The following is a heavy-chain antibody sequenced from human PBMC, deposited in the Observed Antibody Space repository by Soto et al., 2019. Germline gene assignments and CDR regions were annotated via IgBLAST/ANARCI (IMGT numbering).Heavy chain of an antibody. D-gene: IGHD6-13*01. J-gene: IGHJ5*02. CDR2: ISGSGKTI. Sequence: QVQLVESGGGLVKPGGSLRLSCAASGFTFSDYYMTWIRQAPGKGLEWISFISGSGKTIHFADSLEGRFTISRDNAKNSVYLEMNSLRAQHTAVYYCARDAGYSSSLYFSWFDPWGPGTLVTVSS. V-gene: IGHV3-11*01. CDR1: GFTFSDYY. CDR3: ARDAGYSSSLYFSWFDP.